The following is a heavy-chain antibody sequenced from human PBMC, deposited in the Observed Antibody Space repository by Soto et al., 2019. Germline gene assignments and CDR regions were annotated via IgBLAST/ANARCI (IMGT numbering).Heavy chain of an antibody. CDR1: GYSFTSYW. CDR2: IYPGDSDT. D-gene: IGHD6-19*01. Sequence: PGESLKISCKGSGYSFTSYWIGWVRQMPGKGLEWMGIIYPGDSDTRYSPSFQGQVTISADKSISTAYLQWSGLKASDTAMYYCARHPFSSGWPFDYWGQGTLVTGSS. J-gene: IGHJ4*02. CDR3: ARHPFSSGWPFDY. V-gene: IGHV5-51*01.